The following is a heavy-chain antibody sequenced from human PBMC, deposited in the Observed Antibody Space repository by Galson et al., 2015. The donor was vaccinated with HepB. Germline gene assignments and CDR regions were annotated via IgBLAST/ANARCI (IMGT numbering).Heavy chain of an antibody. J-gene: IGHJ3*02. CDR2: IRSKAYGGTT. V-gene: IGHV3-49*03. Sequence: SLRLSCAASGFAFGGYGMSWFRQAPGKGLEWVGFIRSKAYGGTTEYAASVKGRFTISRDDSKTIAYLQMNSLKTEDTAVYYCTRDLWAFDIWGQGTMVTVSS. D-gene: IGHD2-21*01. CDR3: TRDLWAFDI. CDR1: GFAFGGYG.